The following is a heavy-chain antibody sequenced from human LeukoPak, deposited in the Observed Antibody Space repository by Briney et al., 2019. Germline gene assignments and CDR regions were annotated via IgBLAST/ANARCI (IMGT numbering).Heavy chain of an antibody. J-gene: IGHJ4*02. CDR1: RYIPSVYW. Sequence: GGSLRLSRAAPRYIPSVYWMRWVRPAPGKGLERVADTKQDGSEEYYVDSVKGRFTISRDNAKNSLFLQMNSLRAEDTAGYYGARGPYSRDNFDYWGQGTLVTVSS. CDR3: ARGPYSRDNFDY. V-gene: IGHV3-7*03. D-gene: IGHD6-13*01. CDR2: TKQDGSEE.